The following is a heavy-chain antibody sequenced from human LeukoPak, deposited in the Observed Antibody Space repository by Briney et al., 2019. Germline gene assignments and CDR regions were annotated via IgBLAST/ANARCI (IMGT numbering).Heavy chain of an antibody. CDR2: ISAYNGNI. CDR3: ARALYHTFDY. V-gene: IGHV1-18*01. CDR1: GYTFTSYG. J-gene: IGHJ4*02. D-gene: IGHD2-2*01. Sequence: ASVKVSCKASGYTFTSYGISWVRQAPGQGLEWMGWISAYNGNINYVQKFQGRVTMTTDTSTSTAYMELRSLRSDDTAVYYCARALYHTFDYWGQGTLVTVSS.